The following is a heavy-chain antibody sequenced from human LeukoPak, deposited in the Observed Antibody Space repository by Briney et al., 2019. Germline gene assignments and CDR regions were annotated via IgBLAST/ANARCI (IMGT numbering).Heavy chain of an antibody. CDR1: GGSISSGGYY. D-gene: IGHD5-24*01. V-gene: IGHV4-61*08. Sequence: SQTLSLTCTVSGGSISSGGYYWSWIRQHPGKGLEWIGYIYYSGSTNYNPSLKSRVTISVDTSKNQFSLKLSSVTAADTAVYYCARGRRDGYNTAFDYWGQGTLVTVSS. CDR3: ARGRRDGYNTAFDY. CDR2: IYYSGST. J-gene: IGHJ4*02.